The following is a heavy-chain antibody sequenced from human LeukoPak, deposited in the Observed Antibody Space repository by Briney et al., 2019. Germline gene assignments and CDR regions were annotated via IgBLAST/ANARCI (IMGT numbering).Heavy chain of an antibody. CDR3: ARGGGAYCGGDCHRNFDY. CDR1: GGSISSSSYY. V-gene: IGHV4-39*07. D-gene: IGHD2-21*02. J-gene: IGHJ4*02. Sequence: SETLSLTCTVSGGSISSSSYYRGWIRPPPGKGLEWIGSIYYSGSTYYNPSLKSRVTISVDTSKNQFSLKLSSVTAADTAVYYCARGGGAYCGGDCHRNFDYWGQGTLVTVSS. CDR2: IYYSGST.